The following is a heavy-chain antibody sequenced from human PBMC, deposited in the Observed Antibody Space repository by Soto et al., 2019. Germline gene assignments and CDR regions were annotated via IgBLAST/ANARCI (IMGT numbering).Heavy chain of an antibody. CDR2: TYYRSRWYS. Sequence: SETLSLTCVISGDSVSISSVAWKCFRQSPSRGLEWLGRTYYRSRWYSDFAVSVRGRIVINADTSKNQFSLQLNSVTPEDTAVYFCARSEEDSDYYYGLDVWGQGTTVTVSS. CDR3: ARSEEDSDYYYGLDV. D-gene: IGHD2-15*01. V-gene: IGHV6-1*01. CDR1: GDSVSISSVA. J-gene: IGHJ6*02.